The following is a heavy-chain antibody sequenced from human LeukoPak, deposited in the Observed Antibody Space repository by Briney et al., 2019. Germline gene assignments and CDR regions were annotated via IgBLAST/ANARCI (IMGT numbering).Heavy chain of an antibody. CDR2: INPNRGGT. V-gene: IGHV1-2*06. J-gene: IGHJ4*02. Sequence: ASVKVSCKASGYTFTGYYMHWVRQAPGQGLEWMGRINPNRGGTNYAQKFQGRVTMTRDTSISTAYMELSRLRSDDTAVYYCARKGLATSVPFDYWGQGTLVTVSS. CDR1: GYTFTGYY. D-gene: IGHD5-24*01. CDR3: ARKGLATSVPFDY.